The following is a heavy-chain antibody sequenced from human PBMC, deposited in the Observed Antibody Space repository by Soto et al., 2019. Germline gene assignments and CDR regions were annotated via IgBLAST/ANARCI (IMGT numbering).Heavy chain of an antibody. CDR3: VKPGGYCSSTSCYFYYYYGMDV. J-gene: IGHJ6*02. CDR2: ISSNGGST. Sequence: GGSLRLSCSASGFTFSSYAMHWVRQAPGKGLEYVSAISSNGGSTYYADSVKGRFTISRDNSKNTLYLQMSSLRAEDTAVYYCVKPGGYCSSTSCYFYYYYGMDVWGQGTTVTVSS. V-gene: IGHV3-64D*06. D-gene: IGHD2-2*03. CDR1: GFTFSSYA.